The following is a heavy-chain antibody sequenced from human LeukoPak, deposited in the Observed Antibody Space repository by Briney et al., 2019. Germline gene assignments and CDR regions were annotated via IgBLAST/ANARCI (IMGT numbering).Heavy chain of an antibody. Sequence: PGGSLRLSCAVSGVTVGSSYMSWVRQAPGKGLEWVSVIYSGGNTYYADSVRGRFTISRDNSKNVLYLQMNRLRAEDTAVYYCVYGDYVKTVNYFDYWGQGNLVTVSS. D-gene: IGHD4-17*01. CDR1: GVTVGSSY. V-gene: IGHV3-66*01. CDR2: IYSGGNT. J-gene: IGHJ4*02. CDR3: VYGDYVKTVNYFDY.